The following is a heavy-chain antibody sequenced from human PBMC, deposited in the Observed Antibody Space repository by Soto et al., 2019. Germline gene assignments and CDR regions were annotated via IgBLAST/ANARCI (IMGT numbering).Heavy chain of an antibody. CDR3: AREEYCSSTSCLGAFDF. CDR2: IREDGSEK. J-gene: IGHJ3*01. CDR1: GFTFSSYW. V-gene: IGHV3-7*03. D-gene: IGHD2-2*01. Sequence: GGSLRLSCAASGFTFSSYWMDWVRQAPGKGLEWVANIREDGSEKYYVDSVKGRFTISRDNAKKSLYLQMYSLRAEDTAVYYCAREEYCSSTSCLGAFDFWGQGTMVTVSS.